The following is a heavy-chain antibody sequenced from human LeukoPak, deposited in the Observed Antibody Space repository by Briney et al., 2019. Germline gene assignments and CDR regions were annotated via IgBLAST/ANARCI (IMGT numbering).Heavy chain of an antibody. Sequence: ASVKVSCKASGYTFTAYFMYWVRQAPGQGPEWMGWINPNTGGTNYAQKFQGRVTMTRDTSISTAYMELSRLRSDDTAVYYCARLYEYVGSSWYGSNWFDPWGQGTLVTVSS. CDR1: GYTFTAYF. D-gene: IGHD6-13*01. CDR3: ARLYEYVGSSWYGSNWFDP. J-gene: IGHJ5*02. CDR2: INPNTGGT. V-gene: IGHV1-2*02.